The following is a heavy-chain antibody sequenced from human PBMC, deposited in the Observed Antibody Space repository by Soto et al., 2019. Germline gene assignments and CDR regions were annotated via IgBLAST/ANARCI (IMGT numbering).Heavy chain of an antibody. Sequence: QMQLVQSGPEVKKPGTSVKVSCKTSGFTFTSSAVQWVRQARGQRLEWIGWIVVGSTNTNYAQKFQERVTITRDMSTSTAYMELSSLRSEDTAVYYWAAGASGSGEGYFYYGMDVWGQGTTVTVSS. CDR2: IVVGSTNT. CDR3: AAGASGSGEGYFYYGMDV. J-gene: IGHJ6*02. D-gene: IGHD3-10*01. V-gene: IGHV1-58*01. CDR1: GFTFTSSA.